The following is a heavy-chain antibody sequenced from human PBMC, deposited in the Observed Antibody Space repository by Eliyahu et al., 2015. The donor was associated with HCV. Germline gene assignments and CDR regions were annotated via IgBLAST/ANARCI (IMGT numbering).Heavy chain of an antibody. J-gene: IGHJ4*02. Sequence: VRQAPGKGLEWVSSISSSSSYIYYADSVKGRFTISRDNAKNSLYLQMNSLRAEDTAVYYCARDDGTARPFDYWGQGTLVTVSS. CDR3: ARDDGTARPFDY. D-gene: IGHD6-6*01. V-gene: IGHV3-21*01. CDR2: ISSSSSYI.